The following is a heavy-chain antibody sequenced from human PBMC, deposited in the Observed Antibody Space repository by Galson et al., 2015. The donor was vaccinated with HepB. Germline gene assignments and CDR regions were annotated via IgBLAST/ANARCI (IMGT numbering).Heavy chain of an antibody. CDR2: INPSGGST. V-gene: IGHV1-46*01. CDR3: ASMGPGIAAAGTYYYYYGMDV. Sequence: SCKASGYTFTSYYMHWVRQAPGQGLEWMGIINPSGGSTSYAQKFQGRVTMTRDTSTSTVYMELSSLRSEDTAVYYCASMGPGIAAAGTYYYYYGMDVWGQGTTVTVSS. D-gene: IGHD6-13*01. CDR1: GYTFTSYY. J-gene: IGHJ6*02.